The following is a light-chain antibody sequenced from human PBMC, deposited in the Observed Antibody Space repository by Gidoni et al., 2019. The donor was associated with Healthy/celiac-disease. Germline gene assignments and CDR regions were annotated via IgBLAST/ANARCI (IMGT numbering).Light chain of an antibody. Sequence: EIILTQSPGTLSLSPGERATLSCRASQSISSSFLAWYQQKPGQAPRLLMYGVSSRATGIPDRFSGSGSGTDFTLTISRLEPEDFAVYYCQQYDSSPITFGGGTKVEIK. CDR3: QQYDSSPIT. V-gene: IGKV3-20*01. CDR2: GVS. J-gene: IGKJ4*01. CDR1: QSISSSF.